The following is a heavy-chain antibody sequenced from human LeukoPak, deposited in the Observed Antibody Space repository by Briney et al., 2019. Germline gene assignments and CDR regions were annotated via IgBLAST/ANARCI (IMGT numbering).Heavy chain of an antibody. D-gene: IGHD1-26*01. V-gene: IGHV3-72*01. J-gene: IGHJ4*02. Sequence: GGSLRLSCAASGITFSDHYMDWVRQAPGKGLEWVGRSGNKANSYTTHYAASVKGRFTISRDDSKNSLYLQMNGLQSDDTAMYFCSCGGTGAFDYWGQGALVTVSS. CDR1: GITFSDHY. CDR2: SGNKANSYTT. CDR3: SCGGTGAFDY.